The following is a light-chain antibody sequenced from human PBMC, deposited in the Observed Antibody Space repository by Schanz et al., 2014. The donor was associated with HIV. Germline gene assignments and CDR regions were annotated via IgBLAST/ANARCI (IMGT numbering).Light chain of an antibody. CDR3: SSYTSSSTVV. V-gene: IGLV1-40*01. CDR2: DNT. Sequence: QSVLAQPPSVSGAPGQRVTISCTGSSSNIGADYDVHWYQLLPGTAPKLLIFDNTNRPSGVPARFSGSKSGNTASLTVSGLQADDEADYYCSSYTSSSTVVFGGGTKLTVL. J-gene: IGLJ2*01. CDR1: SSNIGADYD.